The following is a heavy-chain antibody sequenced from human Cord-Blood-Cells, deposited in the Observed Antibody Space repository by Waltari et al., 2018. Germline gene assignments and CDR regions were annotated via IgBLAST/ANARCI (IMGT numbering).Heavy chain of an antibody. J-gene: IGHJ4*02. CDR3: ARGRGSASY. Sequence: EVQLVESGGGLVQPGGSLRLSCAASGFTFSSYWMSWVRQAPGKGLEWGANIKQSGSEKYYVDSVKGRFTSARDNAKSSLYLQMNSLRAEDTAVYYCARGRGSASYWGQGTLVTVSS. V-gene: IGHV3-7*01. CDR2: IKQSGSEK. CDR1: GFTFSSYW. D-gene: IGHD6-6*01.